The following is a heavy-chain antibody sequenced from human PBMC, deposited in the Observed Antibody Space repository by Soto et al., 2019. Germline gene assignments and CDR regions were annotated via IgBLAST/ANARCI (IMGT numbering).Heavy chain of an antibody. CDR1: GFTFSSYW. CDR3: AGDWELELPYYYYGMDV. J-gene: IGHJ6*02. CDR2: IKQEGSEK. V-gene: IGHV3-7*01. Sequence: PWGSLRLSCAASGFTFSSYWMSWVRQAPGKGLEWVANIKQEGSEKYYVDSVKGRFTISRDNAKNSLYLQMNSLRAEDTAVYYCAGDWELELPYYYYGMDVWGQGTTVTVSS. D-gene: IGHD1-7*01.